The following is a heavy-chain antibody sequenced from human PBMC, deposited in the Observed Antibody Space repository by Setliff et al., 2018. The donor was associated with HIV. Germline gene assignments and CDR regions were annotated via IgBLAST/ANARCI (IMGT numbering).Heavy chain of an antibody. V-gene: IGHV4-34*01. CDR2: INESGTT. D-gene: IGHD5-18*01. CDR1: GGSFSGNY. Sequence: SETLSLTCAVYGGSFSGNYWSWIRQPPGKGLEWIGEINESGTTNYNPSLDSRLFISVDTSKAHFSLKLNSVTAADTAVYYCARASEGYTYGYGFDIWGQGTMVTVSS. CDR3: ARASEGYTYGYGFDI. J-gene: IGHJ3*02.